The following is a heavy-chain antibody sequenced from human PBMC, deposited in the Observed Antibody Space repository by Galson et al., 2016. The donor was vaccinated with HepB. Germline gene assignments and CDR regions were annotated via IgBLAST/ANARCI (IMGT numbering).Heavy chain of an antibody. CDR3: AIGRGKDSFVGAVDV. CDR2: IYAGGTT. CDR1: GVADNSKY. J-gene: IGHJ6*02. Sequence: SLRLSCAASGVADNSKYMTWIRQTPGKGLEWVSVIYAGGTTYLSESVKNRFIISRDTSKNMLYLQMNRLRAVDTAVYYCAIGRGKDSFVGAVDVWGQGTTVTVSS. D-gene: IGHD3-3*01. V-gene: IGHV3-53*01.